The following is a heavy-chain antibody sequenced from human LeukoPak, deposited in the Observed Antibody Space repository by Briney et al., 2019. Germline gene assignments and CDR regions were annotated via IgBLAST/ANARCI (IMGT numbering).Heavy chain of an antibody. Sequence: GGSLRLSCAASGFTFSNTWMSWVRQAPGKGLEWVANINQGGSEKHYVDSVRGRFTISRDNAKNSLYLQMNSLRDEDTSIYYCARDFGTTGYDLYDYWGQGTLVTVSS. V-gene: IGHV3-7*01. D-gene: IGHD3-9*01. CDR2: INQGGSEK. CDR3: ARDFGTTGYDLYDY. CDR1: GFTFSNTW. J-gene: IGHJ4*02.